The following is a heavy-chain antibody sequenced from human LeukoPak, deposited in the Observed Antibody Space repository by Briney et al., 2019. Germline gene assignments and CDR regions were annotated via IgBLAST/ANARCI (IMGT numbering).Heavy chain of an antibody. V-gene: IGHV3-21*01. CDR2: ISSSSSYI. Sequence: GGSLRLSCAASGFTFSSYSMNWVRQAPGKGLEWVSSISSSSSYIYYADSVKGRFTISRDNAKNSLYLQMNSLRDDDTAVYYCARHFSAMASFDYWGQGTLVTVSS. J-gene: IGHJ4*02. D-gene: IGHD5-18*01. CDR3: ARHFSAMASFDY. CDR1: GFTFSSYS.